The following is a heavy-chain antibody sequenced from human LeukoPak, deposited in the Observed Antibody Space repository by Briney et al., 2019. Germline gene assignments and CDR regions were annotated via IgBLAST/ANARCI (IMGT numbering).Heavy chain of an antibody. CDR2: TYYSGSS. J-gene: IGHJ4*02. CDR3: ARLNDIALDY. CDR1: GGSISSSDYY. D-gene: IGHD3-22*01. V-gene: IGHV4-39*01. Sequence: SETLSLTCTVSGGSISSSDYYWAWIRQPPGKGLEWIGRTYYSGSSYYNPSLKIRVTISIDTSKNQFSLNLRSVTAADTAVYYCARLNDIALDYWGQGTLVTVSS.